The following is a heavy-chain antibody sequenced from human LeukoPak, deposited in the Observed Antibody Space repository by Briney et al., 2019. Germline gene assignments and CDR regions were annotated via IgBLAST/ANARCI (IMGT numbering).Heavy chain of an antibody. D-gene: IGHD6-19*01. V-gene: IGHV3-23*01. CDR1: GFTFSSNA. CDR3: AKYLPGSGWASHY. J-gene: IGHJ4*02. CDR2: ISGGNT. Sequence: GGSLRLSCAASGFTFSSNAMNWVRQAPGKGLEWVSSISGGNTMYADSVKGRFTIFRDISKNTLYLQMNSLRAEDTAVYYCAKYLPGSGWASHYWGQGTLVTVSS.